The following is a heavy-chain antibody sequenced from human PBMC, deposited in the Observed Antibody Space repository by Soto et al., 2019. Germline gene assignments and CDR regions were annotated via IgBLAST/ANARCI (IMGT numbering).Heavy chain of an antibody. J-gene: IGHJ4*02. CDR1: GFTFSSYE. D-gene: IGHD3-16*01. CDR3: ARDLAPFGY. Sequence: RGGSLRLSCAASGFTFSSYEMNWVRQAPGKGLEWISYISSSGSTIYYADSVKGRFTTSRDNAKHSLYLQMNSLRAEDTAVYYCARDLAPFGYWGQGTLVTVSS. CDR2: ISSSGSTI. V-gene: IGHV3-48*03.